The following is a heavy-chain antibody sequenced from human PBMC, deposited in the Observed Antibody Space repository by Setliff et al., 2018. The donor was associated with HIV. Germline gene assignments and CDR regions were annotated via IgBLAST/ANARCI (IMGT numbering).Heavy chain of an antibody. Sequence: PGGSLRLSCEASGFTFSSFEMSWVRQAPGKGLEWVANIKEDGSETYYVDSVEGRFTISRDNAKNSLYLQMNSLRAEDTAVYYCAKDIPVEGDSGYDPLFGYWGQGTLVTVSS. CDR1: GFTFSSFE. D-gene: IGHD5-12*01. J-gene: IGHJ4*02. CDR3: AKDIPVEGDSGYDPLFGY. V-gene: IGHV3-7*03. CDR2: IKEDGSET.